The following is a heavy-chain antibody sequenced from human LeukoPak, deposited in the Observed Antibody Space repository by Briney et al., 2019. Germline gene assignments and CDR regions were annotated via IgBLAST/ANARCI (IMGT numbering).Heavy chain of an antibody. CDR3: ARDDSPGYSGFRALDM. D-gene: IGHD5-12*01. V-gene: IGHV3-48*03. Sequence: GVSLRLSCAASGFTFCNYELNWVRQAPGKGLVWFSFITTSGTTTYYADSVKGRFTISRDNAENSLFLQLNSLRVEDTAVYYCARDDSPGYSGFRALDMWGQGTMVTVFS. CDR1: GFTFCNYE. J-gene: IGHJ3*02. CDR2: ITTSGTTT.